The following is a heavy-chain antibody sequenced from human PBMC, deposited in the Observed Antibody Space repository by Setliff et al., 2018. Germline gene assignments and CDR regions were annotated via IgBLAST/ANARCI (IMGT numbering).Heavy chain of an antibody. CDR3: AKHGAYNDFLTGYNFYYDMDV. J-gene: IGHJ6*02. CDR2: ISGSGGST. V-gene: IGHV3-23*01. CDR1: RFTFSNYA. D-gene: IGHD3-9*01. Sequence: GGSLRLSCAASRFTFSNYAMSWVRQAPGKGLEWVSAISGSGGSTYYADSVKGRFTISRDNSKNTLYLQMNSLRAEDTAVYYCAKHGAYNDFLTGYNFYYDMDVWGQGTTVTVSS.